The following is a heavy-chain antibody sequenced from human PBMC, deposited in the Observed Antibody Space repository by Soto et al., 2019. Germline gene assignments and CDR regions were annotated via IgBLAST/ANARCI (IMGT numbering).Heavy chain of an antibody. CDR1: GFAFGSYA. J-gene: IGHJ4*02. Sequence: EVQLFESGGGLVQPGGSLRLSCAASGFAFGSYAMSWVRQAPGKGLEWVSLISGTGDSSEYANSVKGRFTISRDYSKTTVFLQMNSLRAEDTAVYFCAIDNGNYGSGSFSHWGQGTLVTVSS. D-gene: IGHD3-10*01. V-gene: IGHV3-23*01. CDR3: AIDNGNYGSGSFSH. CDR2: ISGTGDSS.